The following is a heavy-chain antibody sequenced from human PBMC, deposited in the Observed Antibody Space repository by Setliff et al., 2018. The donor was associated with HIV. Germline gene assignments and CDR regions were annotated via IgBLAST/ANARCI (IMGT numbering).Heavy chain of an antibody. V-gene: IGHV1-2*06. CDR3: ARDXVXXXAGDFDN. D-gene: IGHD2-8*02. Sequence: ASVKVSCKASGYSFTGYYMHWVRQAPGQGLEWMGRINPNSGGTNYAQKFQGRVTMTXDXSISTAYMELSRLRSDDTAVYYCARDXVXXXAGDFDNWGXGTLVTVXS. J-gene: IGHJ4*02. CDR2: INPNSGGT. CDR1: GYSFTGYY.